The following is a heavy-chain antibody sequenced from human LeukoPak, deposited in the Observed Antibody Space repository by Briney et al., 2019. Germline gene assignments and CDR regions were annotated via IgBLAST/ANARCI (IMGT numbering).Heavy chain of an antibody. CDR3: ASYGDYVLRYYYYYMDV. CDR1: GFTFSSYA. CDR2: ISGSGGST. D-gene: IGHD4-17*01. J-gene: IGHJ6*03. Sequence: PGGSLRLSCAASGFTFSSYAMSWVRQAPGKGLEWVSAISGSGGSTYYADSVKGRFTISTDNSKNTLYLQMNSLRAEDTAVYYCASYGDYVLRYYYYYMDVWGKGTTVTVSS. V-gene: IGHV3-23*01.